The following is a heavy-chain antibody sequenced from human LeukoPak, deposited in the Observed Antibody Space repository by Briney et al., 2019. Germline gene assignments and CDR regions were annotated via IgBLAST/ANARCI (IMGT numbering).Heavy chain of an antibody. D-gene: IGHD5-12*01. CDR2: MNPNSGNT. Sequence: ASVKVSCKASGYTFTSYGISWVRQATGQGLEWMGWMNPNSGNTGYAQKFQGRVTITRNTAISTAYMELSSLRSEDTAVYYCARGRGPGYSDYDPSDYWGQGTLVTVSS. J-gene: IGHJ4*02. V-gene: IGHV1-8*03. CDR3: ARGRGPGYSDYDPSDY. CDR1: GYTFTSYG.